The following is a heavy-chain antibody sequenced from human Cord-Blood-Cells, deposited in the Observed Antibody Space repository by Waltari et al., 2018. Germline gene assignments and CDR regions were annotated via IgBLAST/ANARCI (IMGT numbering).Heavy chain of an antibody. CDR1: GGTFSSYA. Sequence: QVQLVQSGAEVKQPGSSVKVSCKASGGTFSSYATSWWGQAPGQGLEWMGGIIPIFGTANYAQKFQGRVTITADESTSTAYMELSILRSEDTAVYYCARDRSGMVQDAFDIWGQGTMVTVSS. D-gene: IGHD3-10*01. J-gene: IGHJ3*02. V-gene: IGHV1-69*01. CDR2: IIPIFGTA. CDR3: ARDRSGMVQDAFDI.